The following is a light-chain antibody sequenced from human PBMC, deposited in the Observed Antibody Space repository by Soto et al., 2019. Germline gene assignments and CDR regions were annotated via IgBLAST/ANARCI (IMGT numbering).Light chain of an antibody. CDR2: DVS. Sequence: DIQMTQSPSSLSASVGDRVTITCRASQSISSYLNWYQQRPGKAPKLLIYDVSSLQSGVPSRFSGSGSGTEFTLTISSLQPEDFATYYCLQHNSYPPTFGQGTKVDIK. CDR3: LQHNSYPPT. J-gene: IGKJ1*01. V-gene: IGKV1-17*01. CDR1: QSISSY.